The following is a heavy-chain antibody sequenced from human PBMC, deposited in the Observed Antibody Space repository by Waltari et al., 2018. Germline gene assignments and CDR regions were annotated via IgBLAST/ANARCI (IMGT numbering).Heavy chain of an antibody. CDR1: GFTFSSYA. D-gene: IGHD6-6*01. CDR3: ARDLAARAEFDY. J-gene: IGHJ4*02. Sequence: QVQLVESGGGVVQPGRSLRLSCAASGFTFSSYAMHWVRQAPGKGLGWVAVISYDGSNKYYADSVKGRFTISRDNSKNTLYLQMNSLRAEDTAVYYCARDLAARAEFDYWGQGTLVTVSS. CDR2: ISYDGSNK. V-gene: IGHV3-30*01.